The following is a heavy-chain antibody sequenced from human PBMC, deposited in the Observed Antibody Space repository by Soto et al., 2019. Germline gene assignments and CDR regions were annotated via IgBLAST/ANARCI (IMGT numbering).Heavy chain of an antibody. D-gene: IGHD1-26*01. CDR1: GGSISSGGYY. V-gene: IGHV4-31*03. J-gene: IGHJ3*02. Sequence: SETLSLTCTVSGGSISSGGYYWSWIRQHPGKGLEWIGYIYYSGSTYYNPSLKSRVTISVDTSKNQFSLKLSSVTAADTAVYYCASGLSGSYWPDAFDIWGQGTMVTVSS. CDR3: ASGLSGSYWPDAFDI. CDR2: IYYSGST.